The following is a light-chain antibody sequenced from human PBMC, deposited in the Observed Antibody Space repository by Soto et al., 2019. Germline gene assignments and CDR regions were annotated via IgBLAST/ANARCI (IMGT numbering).Light chain of an antibody. Sequence: SYELTQPPSVSVSPGQTATITCSGAKLGRKYASWDLQKPGQSPVLVIYDDTKRPSGIPERFSGSNSGNRATLTISETQAIDEADYYCQAWDSNTALFGGGTKLTVL. J-gene: IGLJ2*01. CDR1: KLGRKY. CDR3: QAWDSNTAL. CDR2: DDT. V-gene: IGLV3-1*01.